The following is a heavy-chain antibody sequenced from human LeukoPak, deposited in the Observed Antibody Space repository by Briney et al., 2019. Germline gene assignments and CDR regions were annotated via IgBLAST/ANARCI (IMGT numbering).Heavy chain of an antibody. Sequence: PGGSLRLSCVAPGFPFSSYWMTWVRQAPGKGLEWVAKIKQDGSKKSYVDSVKGRFTISRDNAKNSLYLQMNSLRAEDTAIYYCTRVGYIDEGIDYWGQGTLVTVSS. CDR2: IKQDGSKK. CDR3: TRVGYIDEGIDY. V-gene: IGHV3-7*04. D-gene: IGHD5-24*01. CDR1: GFPFSSYW. J-gene: IGHJ4*02.